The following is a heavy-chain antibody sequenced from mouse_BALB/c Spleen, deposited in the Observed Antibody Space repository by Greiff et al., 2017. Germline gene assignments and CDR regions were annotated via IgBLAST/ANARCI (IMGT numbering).Heavy chain of an antibody. V-gene: IGHV5-12-1*01. CDR3: ARLTTVVDAY. Sequence: EVQGVESGGGLVKPGGSLKLSCAASGFAFSSYDMSWVRQTPEKRLEWVAYISSGGGSTYYPDTVKGRFTISRDNAKNTLYLQMSSLKSEDTAMYYCARLTTVVDAYWGQGTLVTVSA. CDR2: ISSGGGST. J-gene: IGHJ3*01. CDR1: GFAFSSYD. D-gene: IGHD1-1*01.